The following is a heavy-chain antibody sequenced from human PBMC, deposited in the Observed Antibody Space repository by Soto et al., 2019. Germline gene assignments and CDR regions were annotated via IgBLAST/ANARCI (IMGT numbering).Heavy chain of an antibody. V-gene: IGHV4-59*01. J-gene: IGHJ3*02. D-gene: IGHD6-19*01. CDR1: GGSISSYY. CDR3: ARAFEGEAVAGTCAFDI. CDR2: IYYSGST. Sequence: SETLSLTCTVSGGSISSYYWSWIRQPPGKGLEWIGYIYYSGSTNYNPSLKSRVTISVDTSKNQFSLKLSSVTAADTAVYYCARAFEGEAVAGTCAFDIWGQVTMVTVSS.